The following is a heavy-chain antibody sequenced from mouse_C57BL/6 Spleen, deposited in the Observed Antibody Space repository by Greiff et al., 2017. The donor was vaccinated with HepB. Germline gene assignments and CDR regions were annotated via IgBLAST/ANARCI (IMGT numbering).Heavy chain of an antibody. CDR3: ARVIYYDRYWYFDV. V-gene: IGHV7-3*01. D-gene: IGHD2-4*01. J-gene: IGHJ1*03. CDR1: GFTFTDYY. CDR2: IRNKANGYTT. Sequence: DVKLVESGGGLVQPGGSLSLSCAASGFTFTDYYMSWVRQPPGKALEWLGFIRNKANGYTTEYSASVKGRFTISRDNSQSILYLQMNALRAEDSATYYCARVIYYDRYWYFDVWGTGTTVTVSS.